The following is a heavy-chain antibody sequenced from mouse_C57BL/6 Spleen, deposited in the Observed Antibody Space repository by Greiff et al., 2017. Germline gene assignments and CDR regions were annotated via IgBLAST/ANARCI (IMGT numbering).Heavy chain of an antibody. Sequence: QVQLKESGPGLVAPSQSLSITCTVSGFSLTSYAISWVRQPPGKGLEWLGVIWTGGGTNYNSALKSRLSISKDNSKRQVFLQMHILQTDDTARYYCARRGSTVVDYAMEYWGKGTSVTVSS. J-gene: IGHJ4*01. CDR1: GFSLTSYA. CDR2: IWTGGGT. CDR3: ARRGSTVVDYAMEY. D-gene: IGHD1-1*01. V-gene: IGHV2-9-1*01.